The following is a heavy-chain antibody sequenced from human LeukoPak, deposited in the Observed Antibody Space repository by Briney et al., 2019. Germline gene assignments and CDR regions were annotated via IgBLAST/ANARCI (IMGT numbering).Heavy chain of an antibody. CDR1: GGSFSGYY. Sequence: SETLSLTCAVYGGSFSGYYWSWIRQPPGKGLEWIGEINHSGSTNYNPSLKSRVTISVDTSKNQFSLKLSSVTAADTAVYYCAKVLYDSSGYYLDYWGQGTLVTVSS. D-gene: IGHD3-22*01. CDR3: AKVLYDSSGYYLDY. J-gene: IGHJ4*02. V-gene: IGHV4-34*01. CDR2: INHSGST.